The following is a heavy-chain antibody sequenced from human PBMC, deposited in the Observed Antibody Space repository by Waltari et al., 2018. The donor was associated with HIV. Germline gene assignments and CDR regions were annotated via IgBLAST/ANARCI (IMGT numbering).Heavy chain of an antibody. Sequence: EVHLVESGGGLVQPGGSLRLSCTGSGFTFSNYWMSWVLQAPGKGPEWVASINYDGGDKYYVDSVKGRFTISRENGKNSLYLQMSSLRVEDTAVYYCAREPFWGQGILVTVSS. V-gene: IGHV3-7*01. J-gene: IGHJ4*02. CDR3: AREPF. CDR2: INYDGGDK. CDR1: GFTFSNYW.